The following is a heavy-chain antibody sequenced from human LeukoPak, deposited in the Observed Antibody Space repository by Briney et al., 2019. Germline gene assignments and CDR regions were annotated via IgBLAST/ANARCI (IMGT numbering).Heavy chain of an antibody. V-gene: IGHV1-8*01. D-gene: IGHD3-3*01. J-gene: IGHJ6*02. Sequence: ASVKVSCKASGYTFTSYDINWVRQATGQGLERMGWMNPNSGNTGYAQKFQGRVAMTRNTSISTAYMELSSLRSEDTAVYYCARAHLHKMSIFGVVIIPENYYYYGMDVWGQGTTVTVSS. CDR3: ARAHLHKMSIFGVVIIPENYYYYGMDV. CDR1: GYTFTSYD. CDR2: MNPNSGNT.